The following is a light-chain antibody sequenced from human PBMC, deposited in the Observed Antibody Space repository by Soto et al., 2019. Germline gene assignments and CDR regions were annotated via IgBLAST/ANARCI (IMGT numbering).Light chain of an antibody. CDR1: QSVSSSY. J-gene: IGKJ1*01. Sequence: EIVLTRSPGTLSLSAGKMSTLSCRASQSVSSSYLAWYQQQPPQPPSLLSYGASSRATGIPDSFSGSGSATDFTLLISRLQPADFAAYDCQRYGSSRPWTFGHGTKVDIK. CDR3: QRYGSSRPWT. V-gene: IGKV3-20*01. CDR2: GAS.